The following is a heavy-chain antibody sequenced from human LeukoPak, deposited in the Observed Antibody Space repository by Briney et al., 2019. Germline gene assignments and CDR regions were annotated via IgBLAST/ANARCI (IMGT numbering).Heavy chain of an antibody. CDR3: ARVDTAMDPFDY. Sequence: EGSLRLSCAASGFTFSNYWMHWVRQAPGKGLVWVSRINSDGSSTTYADSVKGRFTISRDNAKNTLYLQMNSLIAEDTAVYYCARVDTAMDPFDYWGQGTQVTVSS. CDR2: INSDGSST. J-gene: IGHJ4*02. V-gene: IGHV3-74*01. D-gene: IGHD5-18*01. CDR1: GFTFSNYW.